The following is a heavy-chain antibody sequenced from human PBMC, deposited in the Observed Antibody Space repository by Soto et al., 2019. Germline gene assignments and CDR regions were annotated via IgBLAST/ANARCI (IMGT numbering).Heavy chain of an antibody. Sequence: QVQLQQWGAGLLKPSETLSLTCAVYGGSFSGYYWSWIRQPPGKGLEWIGEINHSGSTNYNPSLKSRVTVSVDTSKNQFSLKLSSVTAADTAVYYCAAGYGDYVPGYWGQGTLVTVSS. D-gene: IGHD4-17*01. CDR3: AAGYGDYVPGY. V-gene: IGHV4-34*01. CDR1: GGSFSGYY. J-gene: IGHJ4*02. CDR2: INHSGST.